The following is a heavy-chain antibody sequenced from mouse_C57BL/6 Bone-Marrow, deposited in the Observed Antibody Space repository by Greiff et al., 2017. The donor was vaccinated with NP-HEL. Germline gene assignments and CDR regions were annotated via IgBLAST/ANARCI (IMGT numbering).Heavy chain of an antibody. CDR3: TTYYYGSSSRYYAMDY. D-gene: IGHD1-1*01. CDR1: GFNIKDDY. V-gene: IGHV14-4*01. J-gene: IGHJ4*01. CDR2: IDPENGDT. Sequence: VQLQQSGAELVRPGASVKLSCTASGFNIKDDYMHWVKQRPEQGLEWIGWIDPENGDTEYASKFQGKATITADTSSNTAYLQLSSLTSDDTAVYYCTTYYYGSSSRYYAMDYWGQGTSVTVSS.